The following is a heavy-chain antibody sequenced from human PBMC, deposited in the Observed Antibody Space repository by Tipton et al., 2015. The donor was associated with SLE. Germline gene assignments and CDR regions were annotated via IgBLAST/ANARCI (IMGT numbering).Heavy chain of an antibody. CDR3: ARPRTPGY. CDR1: GGSISSSDFY. V-gene: IGHV4-31*03. D-gene: IGHD2-15*01. CDR2: VYSSGTT. J-gene: IGHJ4*02. Sequence: TLSLTCTVSGGSISSSDFYWSWIRHYPGKGLEWIGFVYSSGTTYYNPSLQSRASISVDTYKDQFSLKLSSVTAADTAFYYCARPRTPGYWGQGTLVTVSS.